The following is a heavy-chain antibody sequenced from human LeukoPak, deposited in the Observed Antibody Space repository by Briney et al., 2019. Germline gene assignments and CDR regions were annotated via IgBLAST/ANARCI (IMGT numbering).Heavy chain of an antibody. D-gene: IGHD5-24*01. J-gene: IGHJ4*02. Sequence: GGSLRLSCAASGFTFSSYWMHWVRQAPGKGLVWVSRINSDGSSTTYADSVKGRFTISRDNSKNTLYLQMNSLRAEDTAVYYCAKDRGGYNPDGVDYWGQGTLVTVSS. CDR3: AKDRGGYNPDGVDY. CDR1: GFTFSSYW. V-gene: IGHV3-74*01. CDR2: INSDGSST.